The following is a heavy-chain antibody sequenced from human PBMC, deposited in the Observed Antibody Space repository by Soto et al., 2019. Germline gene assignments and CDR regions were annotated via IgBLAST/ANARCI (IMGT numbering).Heavy chain of an antibody. CDR1: GDTFTSYY. D-gene: IGHD6-6*01. CDR2: IKPSGGST. V-gene: IGHV1-46*01. Sequence: QVQLVQSGAEVKKPGGSVKVSCTASGDTFTSYYMPWVRQATGQALEWLGIIKPSGGSTSYAQKLQGRATMTSDRSASTVYREQRSRKSEETAVYYCEGGGSSSLAYYVMDVWGQGTTVTVSS. CDR3: EGGGSSSLAYYVMDV. J-gene: IGHJ6*02.